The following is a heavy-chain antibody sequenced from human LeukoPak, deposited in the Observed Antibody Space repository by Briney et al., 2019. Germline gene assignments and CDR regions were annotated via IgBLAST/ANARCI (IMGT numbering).Heavy chain of an antibody. D-gene: IGHD5-24*01. CDR3: AKWGRYGYNGFDY. V-gene: IGHV3-23*01. Sequence: GGSLRLSCAASGFTFSSYAMRWVRQAPGKGLEWVSAIGGSGGSTYYADSVKGRFTISRDNSKNTLYLQMNSLRAEDTAVYYCAKWGRYGYNGFDYWGQGTLVTVSS. J-gene: IGHJ4*02. CDR1: GFTFSSYA. CDR2: IGGSGGST.